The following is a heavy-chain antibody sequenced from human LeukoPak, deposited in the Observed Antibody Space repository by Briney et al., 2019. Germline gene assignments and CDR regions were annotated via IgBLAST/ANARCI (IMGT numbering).Heavy chain of an antibody. CDR1: GFTFSSYA. J-gene: IGHJ4*02. D-gene: IGHD2-15*01. V-gene: IGHV3-30*04. Sequence: PGRSLRLSCAASGFTFSSYAMHWVRQAPGKGLEWVAVISYDGSNKYYADSVKGRFTISRDNSKNTLYLQMNSQRAEDTAVYYCARDSATYCSGGSCYPPMLDYWGQGTLVTVSS. CDR3: ARDSATYCSGGSCYPPMLDY. CDR2: ISYDGSNK.